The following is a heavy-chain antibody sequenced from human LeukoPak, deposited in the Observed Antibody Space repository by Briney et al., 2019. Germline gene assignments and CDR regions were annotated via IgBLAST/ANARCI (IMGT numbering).Heavy chain of an antibody. CDR2: INTNTGNP. V-gene: IGHV7-4-1*02. CDR3: ARGAPSYYYMDV. J-gene: IGHJ6*03. CDR1: GYTFTSYA. Sequence: ASVKVSCKASGYTFTSYAMNWVRQAPGQGLEWKGWINTNTGNPTYDQGFTGGVVFSLYRYISTEYLQISSLKAEATAVYYCARGAPSYYYMDVWGKGTTVTVSS.